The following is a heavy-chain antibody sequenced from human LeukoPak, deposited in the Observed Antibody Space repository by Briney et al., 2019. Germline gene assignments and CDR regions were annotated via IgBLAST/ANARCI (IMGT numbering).Heavy chain of an antibody. CDR2: INPSGGST. CDR1: GYTFTSYY. CDR3: ARDQRVGYSYGYMRY. Sequence: ASVKVSCKASGYTFTSYYMHWVRQAPGQGLEWMGIINPSGGSTSYAQKFQGRVTMTRDTSTSTVYMELSSLRSEDTAVYYCARDQRVGYSYGYMRYWGQGTLVTASS. D-gene: IGHD5-18*01. V-gene: IGHV1-46*01. J-gene: IGHJ4*02.